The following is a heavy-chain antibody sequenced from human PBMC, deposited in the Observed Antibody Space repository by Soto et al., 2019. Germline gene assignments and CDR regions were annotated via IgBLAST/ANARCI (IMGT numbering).Heavy chain of an antibody. CDR3: AKSNSGYYPSDQYYGMDV. J-gene: IGHJ6*02. CDR2: IAYDGSNK. V-gene: IGHV3-30-3*02. CDR1: GFTFSSYA. D-gene: IGHD5-12*01. Sequence: QVQMVESGGGVVQPGRSLRLSCAASGFTFSSYAMHWVRQAPGKGLEWVAVIAYDGSNKYYADSVKGRFTISRDNSKNTLYLQMNRRRAEDKAVYYYAKSNSGYYPSDQYYGMDVWGQGTTVTDSS.